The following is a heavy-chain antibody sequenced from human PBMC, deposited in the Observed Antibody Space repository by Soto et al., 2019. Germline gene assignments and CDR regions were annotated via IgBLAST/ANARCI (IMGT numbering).Heavy chain of an antibody. D-gene: IGHD5-18*01. CDR3: ARDQAQLWLLDYYYYHMDV. CDR2: ISSSSTI. CDR1: GFTFSSYS. J-gene: IGHJ6*03. V-gene: IGHV3-48*01. Sequence: PGGSLRLSCAASGFTFSSYSMNWVRQAPGKGLEWVSYISSSSTIYYADSVKGRFTISRDNAKNSLYLQMNSLRAEDTAVYYCARDQAQLWLLDYYYYHMDVWGKGTTVTVSS.